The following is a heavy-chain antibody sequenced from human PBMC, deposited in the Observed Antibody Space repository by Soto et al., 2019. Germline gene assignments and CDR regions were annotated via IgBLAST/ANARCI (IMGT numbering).Heavy chain of an antibody. D-gene: IGHD3-10*01. CDR1: GCSFTSYW. Sequence: GESLKISCKGCGCSFTSYWIGWVRQMPGKGLEWMGIIYPGDSDTRYSPSFQGQVTISADKSISTAYLQWSSLKASDTAMYYCARIGYYYGSGSRYGMDVWGKGTTVTVSS. V-gene: IGHV5-51*01. CDR2: IYPGDSDT. J-gene: IGHJ6*04. CDR3: ARIGYYYGSGSRYGMDV.